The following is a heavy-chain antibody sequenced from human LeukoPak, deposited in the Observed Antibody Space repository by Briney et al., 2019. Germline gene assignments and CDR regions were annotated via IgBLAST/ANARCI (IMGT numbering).Heavy chain of an antibody. CDR3: ARGRPGGDYGY. J-gene: IGHJ4*02. D-gene: IGHD4-17*01. V-gene: IGHV4-30-2*01. Sequence: SETLSLTCTVSGGSISSGGYYWSWIRQPPGKGLEWIGYIYHSGSTYYNPSLKSRVTISVERSKSQFSLKLISVTAADTAMYYCARGRPGGDYGYWGQGILVTVSS. CDR2: IYHSGST. CDR1: GGSISSGGYY.